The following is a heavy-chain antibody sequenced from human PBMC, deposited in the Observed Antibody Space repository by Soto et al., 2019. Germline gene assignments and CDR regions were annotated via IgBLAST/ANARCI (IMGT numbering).Heavy chain of an antibody. CDR3: AASAPPATNYYYAMDV. J-gene: IGHJ6*02. D-gene: IGHD5-12*01. Sequence: PSETLSLTCTVSGGSVSSGSFYWSWIRRAPGKGLEWIGYFYDSGSTNYNPSLRSRVTMSVDTSKNQFSLKLSSVTAADTAVYYCAASAPPATNYYYAMDVWGQGTTVTVS. V-gene: IGHV4-61*01. CDR1: GGSVSSGSFY. CDR2: FYDSGST.